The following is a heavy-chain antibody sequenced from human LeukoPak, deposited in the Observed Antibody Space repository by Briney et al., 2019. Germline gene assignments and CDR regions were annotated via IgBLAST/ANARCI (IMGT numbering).Heavy chain of an antibody. J-gene: IGHJ4*02. CDR1: GFTFSSYG. Sequence: GGSLRLSCTASGFTFSSYGIHWVRQAPGKGLEWVAFIRYDGSNKYYADSVKGRFTISRDNSKNTLYLQMNSLRAEDTAVYYCARGGPLRLGELSFDYWGQGTLVTVSS. CDR3: ARGGPLRLGELSFDY. CDR2: IRYDGSNK. D-gene: IGHD3-16*02. V-gene: IGHV3-30*02.